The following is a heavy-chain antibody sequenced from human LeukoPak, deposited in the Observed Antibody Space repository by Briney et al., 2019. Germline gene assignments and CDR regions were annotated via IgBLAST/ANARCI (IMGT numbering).Heavy chain of an antibody. V-gene: IGHV1-69*13. CDR3: ARVPYDFWSGYYY. CDR1: GGTFSIYA. CDR2: IIPIFGTA. D-gene: IGHD3-3*01. J-gene: IGHJ4*02. Sequence: ASVKLSCTASGGTFSIYAISWVRQAPGQGLEWMGGIIPIFGTANYAQKFQGRGTITADESTSTAYMELSSLRSEDTAVYYCARVPYDFWSGYYYWGQGTLVTVSS.